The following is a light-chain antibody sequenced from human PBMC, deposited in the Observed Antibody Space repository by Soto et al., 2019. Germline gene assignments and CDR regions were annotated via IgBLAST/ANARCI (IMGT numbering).Light chain of an antibody. V-gene: IGKV3-20*01. CDR3: QQYGSSPPWT. Sequence: IVLTQSPGTLSLSPGERATLSCSAIQSVSSSYLAWYQQKPGQAPRLLIYGASNRATGIPDRFSGSGSGTDFTLTISRLEPEDFAVYYCQQYGSSPPWTFGQGTRLEIK. J-gene: IGKJ5*01. CDR1: QSVSSSY. CDR2: GAS.